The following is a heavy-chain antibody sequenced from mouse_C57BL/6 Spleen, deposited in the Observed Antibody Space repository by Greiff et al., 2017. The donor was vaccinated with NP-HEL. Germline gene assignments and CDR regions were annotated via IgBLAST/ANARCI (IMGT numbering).Heavy chain of an antibody. CDR3: ARYGSSYPLDY. CDR2: ISDGGSYT. Sequence: EVKLMESGGGLVKPGGSLKLSCAASGFTFSSYAMSWVRQTPEKRLEWVATISDGGSYTYYPDNVKGRFTISRDNAKNNLYLQMSHLKSEDTAMYYCARYGSSYPLDYWGQGTTLTVSS. V-gene: IGHV5-4*03. CDR1: GFTFSSYA. D-gene: IGHD1-1*01. J-gene: IGHJ2*01.